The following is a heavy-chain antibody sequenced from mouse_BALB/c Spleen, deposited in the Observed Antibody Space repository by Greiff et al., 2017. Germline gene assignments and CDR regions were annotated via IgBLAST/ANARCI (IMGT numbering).Heavy chain of an antibody. CDR1: GFTFSDYY. V-gene: IGHV5-4*02. D-gene: IGHD1-1*01. CDR3: ARDRDYGSSYDYAMDY. J-gene: IGHJ4*01. CDR2: ISDGGSYT. Sequence: EVHLVESGGGLVKPGGSLKLSCAASGFTFSDYYMYWVRQTPEKRLEWVATISDGGSYTYYPDSVKGRFTISRDNAKNNLYLQMSSLKSEDTAMYYCARDRDYGSSYDYAMDYWGQGTSVTVSS.